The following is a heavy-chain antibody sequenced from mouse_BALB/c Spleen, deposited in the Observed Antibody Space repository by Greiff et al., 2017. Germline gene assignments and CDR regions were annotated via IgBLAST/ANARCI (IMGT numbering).Heavy chain of an antibody. J-gene: IGHJ2*01. CDR1: GFTFSSYA. CDR3: ARDRDYGYFDY. D-gene: IGHD1-1*02. Sequence: EVKLVESGGGLVKPGGSLKLSCAASGFTFSSYAMSWVRQSPEKRLEWVAEISSGGSYTYYPDTVTGRFTISRDNAKNTLYLEMSSLRSEDTAMYYCARDRDYGYFDYWGQGTTLTVSS. V-gene: IGHV5-9-4*01. CDR2: ISSGGSYT.